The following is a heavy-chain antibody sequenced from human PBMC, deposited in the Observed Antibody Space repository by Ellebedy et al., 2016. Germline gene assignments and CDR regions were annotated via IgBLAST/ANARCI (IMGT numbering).Heavy chain of an antibody. V-gene: IGHV3-23*01. CDR3: AKARFMEWGNDGFDL. Sequence: GGSLRLSXAASGFTFSSYAMSWVRQAPGKGLEWVSAISGSGGSTYYTDPVKGRFTVSRDNSKNTLFLQMDSLRVEDTALYYCAKARFMEWGNDGFDLWGQGTKVTVSS. CDR2: ISGSGGST. J-gene: IGHJ3*01. CDR1: GFTFSSYA. D-gene: IGHD3-3*01.